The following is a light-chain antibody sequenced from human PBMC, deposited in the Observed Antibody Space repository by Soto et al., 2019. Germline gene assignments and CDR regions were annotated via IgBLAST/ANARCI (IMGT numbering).Light chain of an antibody. CDR2: EVS. Sequence: QSVLTQPASVSGSPGQSITISCTGTSSDVGGYNSVSWYQHHPGKAPKLMIYEVSNRPSGVSNRFSGSKSGNTASLIISGLQAEDEADYYCFSHRGGDSHVFGTGTKLTVL. V-gene: IGLV2-14*01. CDR1: SSDVGGYNS. J-gene: IGLJ1*01. CDR3: FSHRGGDSHV.